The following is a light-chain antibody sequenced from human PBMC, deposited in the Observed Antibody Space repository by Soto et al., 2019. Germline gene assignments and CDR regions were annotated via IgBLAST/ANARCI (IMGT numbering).Light chain of an antibody. Sequence: QSALTQPASVSGSPGQSITISCSGTSSDVGGYNYVSWYQQHPGKAPKLLIYEVTNRPSGVSERFSGSKSGNTASLTISGLQAEDEGDYYCNSYTSSNPVVFGGGTKLTVL. J-gene: IGLJ2*01. V-gene: IGLV2-14*01. CDR3: NSYTSSNPVV. CDR2: EVT. CDR1: SSDVGGYNY.